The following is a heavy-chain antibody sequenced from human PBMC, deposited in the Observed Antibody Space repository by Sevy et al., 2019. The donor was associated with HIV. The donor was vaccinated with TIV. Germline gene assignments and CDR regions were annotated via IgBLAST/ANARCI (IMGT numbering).Heavy chain of an antibody. V-gene: IGHV3-21*06. D-gene: IGHD3-10*01. J-gene: IGHJ4*02. CDR2: ISSSSSYI. CDR1: GFTFSSYS. Sequence: GGSLRLSCAASGFTFSSYSMNWVRQAPGKGLEWVSSISSSSSYIYYADSVKGRFTITSDNAKNSLYLQMNSLRAEDTAVYYCARVGSSGRFGHFDYWGQGTLVTVSS. CDR3: ARVGSSGRFGHFDY.